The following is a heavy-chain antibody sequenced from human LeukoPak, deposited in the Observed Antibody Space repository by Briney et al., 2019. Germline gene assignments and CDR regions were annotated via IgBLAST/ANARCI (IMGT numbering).Heavy chain of an antibody. Sequence: PGGSLRLSCAASGFTFSSYAMSWVRQAPGKGLEWVSAISGSGGSTYYADSVKGRFTISRDNSKNTLYLQMNSPRAEDTAVYYCAKGLRYCSSTSCYAPPYYYYGMDVWGQGTTVTVSS. D-gene: IGHD2-2*01. CDR3: AKGLRYCSSTSCYAPPYYYYGMDV. J-gene: IGHJ6*02. CDR1: GFTFSSYA. V-gene: IGHV3-23*01. CDR2: ISGSGGST.